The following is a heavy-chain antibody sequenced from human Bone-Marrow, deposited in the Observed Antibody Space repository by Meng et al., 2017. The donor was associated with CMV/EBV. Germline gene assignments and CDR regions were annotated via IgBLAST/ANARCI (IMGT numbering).Heavy chain of an antibody. CDR3: ARDLYDSSSSYYYYYCYGMDV. CDR1: GFTFSSYS. V-gene: IGHV3-21*01. D-gene: IGHD6-13*01. CDR2: ISSSSSYI. J-gene: IGHJ6*02. Sequence: GESLKISCAASGFTFSSYSMNWVRQAPGKGLEWVSSISSSSSYIYYADSVKGRFTISRDNAKNSLYLQMNSLRAEDTAVYYCARDLYDSSSSYYYYYCYGMDVWGQGATVTVSS.